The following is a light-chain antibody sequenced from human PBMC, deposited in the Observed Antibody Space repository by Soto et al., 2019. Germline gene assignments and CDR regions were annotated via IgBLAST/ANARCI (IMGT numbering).Light chain of an antibody. V-gene: IGLV2-14*01. CDR1: SSDVGAYNS. CDR3: SSYTTSNTLV. CDR2: DVS. Sequence: QSALTQPASVSGSPGQSITISCTGTSSDVGAYNSVCWYQHNPGKAPKLMIHDVSIRPSGASNRFSGSKSGNTASLTISGLQAEDEADYYCSSYTTSNTLVFGTGTKLTVL. J-gene: IGLJ1*01.